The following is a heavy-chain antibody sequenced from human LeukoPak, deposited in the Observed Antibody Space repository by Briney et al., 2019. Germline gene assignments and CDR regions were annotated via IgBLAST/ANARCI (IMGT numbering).Heavy chain of an antibody. V-gene: IGHV4-39*07. CDR1: GGSISSSSYY. J-gene: IGHJ4*02. CDR3: ARVCRRYSSSFLPLFDY. Sequence: SETLSLTCTVSGGSISSSSYYWGWIRQPPGKGLEWIGEINHGGSTNYNSSLKSRVTISLDTSKNQFSLRLTSVTAADTALYYCARVCRRYSSSFLPLFDYWGQGTLVTVSS. D-gene: IGHD6-13*01. CDR2: INHGGST.